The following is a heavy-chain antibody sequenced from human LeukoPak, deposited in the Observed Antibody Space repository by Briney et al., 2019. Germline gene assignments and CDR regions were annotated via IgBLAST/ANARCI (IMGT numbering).Heavy chain of an antibody. CDR3: ARANDYGDYDRPFDY. D-gene: IGHD4-17*01. CDR1: GGSISSYY. Sequence: SETLSLTCTVSGGSISSYYWSWIRQPPGEGLEWIGYISNGGSTNYNPSLKSRVTISVDTSKNQFSLKLSSVTAADTAVYYCARANDYGDYDRPFDYWGQGTLVTVS. CDR2: ISNGGST. V-gene: IGHV4-59*12. J-gene: IGHJ4*02.